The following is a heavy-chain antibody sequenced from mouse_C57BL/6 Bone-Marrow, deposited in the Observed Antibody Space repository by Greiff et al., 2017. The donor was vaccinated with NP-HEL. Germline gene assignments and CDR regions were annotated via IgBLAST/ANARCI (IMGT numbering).Heavy chain of an antibody. V-gene: IGHV1-59*01. CDR3: ARDDYAGPYAMDY. J-gene: IGHJ4*01. CDR2: IDPSDSYT. CDR1: GYTFTSYW. D-gene: IGHD2-4*01. Sequence: QVQLKQPGAELVRPGTSVKLSCKASGYTFTSYWMHWVKQRPGQGLEWIGVIDPSDSYTNYNQKFKGKATLTVDTSSSTAYMQLSSLTSEDSAVYYCARDDYAGPYAMDYWGQGTSVTVSS.